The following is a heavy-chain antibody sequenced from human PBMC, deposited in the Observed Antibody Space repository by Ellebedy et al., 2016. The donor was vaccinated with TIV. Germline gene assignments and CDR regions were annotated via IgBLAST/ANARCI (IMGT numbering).Heavy chain of an antibody. Sequence: AASVKVSCKASGYTFTSYYMHWVRQTPGQGLEWMGIINPSGGSTSYAQKFQGRVTMTRDTSTSTVYMELSSLRSEDTAVYYCARTYYGSGSYEGDWFDPWGQGTLVTVSS. CDR2: INPSGGST. CDR3: ARTYYGSGSYEGDWFDP. J-gene: IGHJ5*02. V-gene: IGHV1-46*01. CDR1: GYTFTSYY. D-gene: IGHD3-10*01.